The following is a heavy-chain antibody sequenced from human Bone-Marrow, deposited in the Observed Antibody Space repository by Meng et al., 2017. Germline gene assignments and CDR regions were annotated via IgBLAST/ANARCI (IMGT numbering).Heavy chain of an antibody. CDR1: GFTLGNNW. D-gene: IGHD5-24*01. CDR3: ARDLEMATISPFFDY. J-gene: IGHJ4*02. Sequence: GESLKISCVASGFTLGNNWMSWVRQAPGKGLEWVANIKQDGSGTYYVDSVKGRFTISRDNAKNSLYLQMNSLRAEDTAVYYCARDLEMATISPFFDYWGQGTLVTVSS. CDR2: IKQDGSGT. V-gene: IGHV3-7*01.